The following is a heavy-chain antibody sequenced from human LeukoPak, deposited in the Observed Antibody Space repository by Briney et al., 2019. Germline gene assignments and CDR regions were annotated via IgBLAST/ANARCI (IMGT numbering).Heavy chain of an antibody. Sequence: AASVKVSCKASGGTFGSYAISWVRQAPGQGLEWMGRIIPILGIANYAQKFQGRVTITADKSTSTAYMELSSLRSEDTAVYYCARDGDSSGYYMPLGRYYYYYGMDVWGQGTTVTVSS. J-gene: IGHJ6*02. CDR3: ARDGDSSGYYMPLGRYYYYYGMDV. CDR1: GGTFGSYA. D-gene: IGHD3-22*01. V-gene: IGHV1-69*04. CDR2: IIPILGIA.